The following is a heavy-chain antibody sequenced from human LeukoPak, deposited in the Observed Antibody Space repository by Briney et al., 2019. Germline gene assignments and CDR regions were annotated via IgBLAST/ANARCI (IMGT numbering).Heavy chain of an antibody. CDR1: GFTFSSYG. Sequence: QPGRSLRLSCAASGFTFSSYGMHWVRQAPGKGLEWVAVIWYDGSNKYYADSVKGRFTISRDNSKNTLYLQMNSLRAEDTAVYYCARDRNYGDYYVDYWGQGTLVTVSS. CDR2: IWYDGSNK. J-gene: IGHJ4*02. D-gene: IGHD4-17*01. CDR3: ARDRNYGDYYVDY. V-gene: IGHV3-33*01.